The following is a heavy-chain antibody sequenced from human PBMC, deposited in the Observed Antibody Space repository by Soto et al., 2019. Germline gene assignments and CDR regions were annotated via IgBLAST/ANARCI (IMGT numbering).Heavy chain of an antibody. Sequence: SETLSLTCTVSSGSITTANWWSWVRQPPGRGLEWIGEIYHSGSTNYNLSLKSRVTLSVDKSKNQFSLRLSSVTAADTAMYYCARRGGGVVLAATTPFDYWGQGTLVTVSS. D-gene: IGHD2-15*01. J-gene: IGHJ4*02. V-gene: IGHV4-4*02. CDR1: SGSITTANW. CDR2: IYHSGST. CDR3: ARRGGGVVLAATTPFDY.